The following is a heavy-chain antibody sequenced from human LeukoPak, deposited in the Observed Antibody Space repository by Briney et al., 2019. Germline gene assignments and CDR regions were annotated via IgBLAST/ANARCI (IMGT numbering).Heavy chain of an antibody. D-gene: IGHD6-13*01. Sequence: PSETLSLTCTVSGGSISSGDYYWSWIRQPPGKGLEWIGYIYYSGSTYYNPSLKSRVTISLDTSKNQFSLKLSSVTTADTAVYYCARSSSWTGSIFDSWGQGTLVTVSS. J-gene: IGHJ4*02. CDR3: ARSSSWTGSIFDS. V-gene: IGHV4-30-4*02. CDR1: GGSISSGDYY. CDR2: IYYSGST.